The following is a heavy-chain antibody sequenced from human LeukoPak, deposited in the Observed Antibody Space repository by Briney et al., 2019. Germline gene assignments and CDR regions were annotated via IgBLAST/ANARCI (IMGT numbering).Heavy chain of an antibody. CDR3: ARGRYCTTSSCYSHYHYYNMDV. CDR1: GFTFSSHA. CDR2: ISFDGSNK. J-gene: IGHJ6*03. Sequence: GRSLRLSCVASGFTFSSHAMHWVRQAPGKGLEWVAVISFDGSNKYYTGSVKGRFAISRDNSKNTLYLQMNSLRAEDTAVYYCARGRYCTTSSCYSHYHYYNMDVWGKGTTVTVSS. V-gene: IGHV3-30*09. D-gene: IGHD2-2*01.